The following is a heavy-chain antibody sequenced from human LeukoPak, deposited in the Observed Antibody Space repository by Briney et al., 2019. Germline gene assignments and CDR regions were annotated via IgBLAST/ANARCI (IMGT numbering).Heavy chain of an antibody. V-gene: IGHV3-30*02. D-gene: IGHD6-13*01. CDR1: GFTFSSYG. CDR2: IWYGGSNK. CDR3: AKDRGGSSWYRGAFDI. Sequence: PGGTLRLSCAASGFTFSSYGLHWVRQAPGKGLEWVAVIWYGGSNKYYADSVKGRFTISRDNSKNTLYLQMNSLRAEDTAVYYCAKDRGGSSWYRGAFDIWGQGTMVTVSS. J-gene: IGHJ3*02.